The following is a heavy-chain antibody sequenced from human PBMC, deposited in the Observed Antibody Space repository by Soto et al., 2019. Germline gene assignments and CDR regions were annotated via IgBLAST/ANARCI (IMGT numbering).Heavy chain of an antibody. CDR3: ARPNASDDSSGYFGY. V-gene: IGHV4-39*01. Sequence: QLQLQESGPGLVKPSGTLSLTCTVSGGSISSSSYYWVWIRQPPGKGLEWIGSIYYSGSTYYNPSLKSRITISVDTSTTQFPLKRRSVTAADTAVYYCARPNASDDSSGYFGYWGQGTLVTVSS. D-gene: IGHD3-22*01. CDR2: IYYSGST. J-gene: IGHJ4*02. CDR1: GGSISSSSYY.